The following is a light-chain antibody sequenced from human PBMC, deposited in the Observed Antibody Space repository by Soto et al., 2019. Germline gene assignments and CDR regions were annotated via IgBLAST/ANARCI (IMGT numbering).Light chain of an antibody. CDR2: EVS. CDR1: SSDVGGYNY. V-gene: IGLV2-14*01. Sequence: QSALTQPPSASGSPGQSITISCTGTSSDVGGYNYVSWYQQHPGKAPKLMIYEVSNRPSGVSNRFSGSKSGNTASLTISGLQAEDEADYYCSSYTRTSTLVFGTGTKLTVL. CDR3: SSYTRTSTLV. J-gene: IGLJ1*01.